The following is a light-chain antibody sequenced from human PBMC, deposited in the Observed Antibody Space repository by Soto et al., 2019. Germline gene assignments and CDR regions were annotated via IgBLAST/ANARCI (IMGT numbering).Light chain of an antibody. V-gene: IGLV2-14*02. Sequence: QSALTQPASVSGSPGQSITISCTGTSSDVGSYNLVSWYQQHPGKAPKFMIFEGNKRPSVLSNRFSGSKSGNTASLTISGLRAEDEADYYCGSYTTSSNYVFGTGTKLTVL. J-gene: IGLJ1*01. CDR2: EGN. CDR1: SSDVGSYNL. CDR3: GSYTTSSNYV.